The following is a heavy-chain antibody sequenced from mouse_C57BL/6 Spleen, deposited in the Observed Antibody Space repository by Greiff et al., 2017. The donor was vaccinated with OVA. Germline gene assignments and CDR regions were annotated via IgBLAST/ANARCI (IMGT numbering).Heavy chain of an antibody. D-gene: IGHD2-1*01. V-gene: IGHV5-4*01. Sequence: DVKLVESGGGLVKPGGSLTLSCAASGFTFSSYAMSWVRQTPEKRLEWVATISDGGSYTYYPDNVKGRFTISRDNAKNNLYLQMSHLKSEDTAMYYCARDRGGNYPYYAMDYWGQGTSVTVSS. CDR3: ARDRGGNYPYYAMDY. J-gene: IGHJ4*01. CDR1: GFTFSSYA. CDR2: ISDGGSYT.